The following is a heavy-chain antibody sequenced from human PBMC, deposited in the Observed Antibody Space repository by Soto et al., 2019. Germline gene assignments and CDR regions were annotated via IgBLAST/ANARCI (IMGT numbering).Heavy chain of an antibody. CDR2: ISSSSGST. Sequence: EVQLLESGGGLVQPGGSLRLSCAASGFTLGSDAVSWVRQAPGKGLEWVSVISSSSGSTYYADPVKGRFTIFRDNSKNTLYIPMTSLRVEDPAVYYCAKSGVAATRGAFDIWGQGTMVTVSS. D-gene: IGHD2-15*01. CDR3: AKSGVAATRGAFDI. CDR1: GFTLGSDA. J-gene: IGHJ3*02. V-gene: IGHV3-23*01.